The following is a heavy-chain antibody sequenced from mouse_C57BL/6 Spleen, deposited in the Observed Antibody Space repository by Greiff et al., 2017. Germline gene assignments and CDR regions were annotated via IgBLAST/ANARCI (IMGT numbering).Heavy chain of an antibody. D-gene: IGHD1-1*01. V-gene: IGHV1-69*01. CDR3: ANYGSSHSMDY. J-gene: IGHJ4*01. Sequence: QVQLQQPGAELVMPGASVQLSCKASGYTFTSYWMHWVKQRPGQGLEWIGEIDPSDSYTNYNQKFKGKSTLTVYKSSSTAYMQLSSLTSEDSAVYYCANYGSSHSMDYWGQGTSVTVSS. CDR2: IDPSDSYT. CDR1: GYTFTSYW.